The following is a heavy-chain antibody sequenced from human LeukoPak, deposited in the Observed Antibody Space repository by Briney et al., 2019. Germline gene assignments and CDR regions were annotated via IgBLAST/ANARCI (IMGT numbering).Heavy chain of an antibody. J-gene: IGHJ4*02. D-gene: IGHD3-10*01. CDR1: GFGFGSYN. Sequence: GGSLRLSCAASGFGFGSYNMYWVRQAPGKGLEWVTLMSFDGNHKKYADSVKGRFTVSRDNSRNTLFLQMNSLRPEDTAVYYCARVYGSEIDYWGQGTLVTVSS. V-gene: IGHV3-30*03. CDR2: MSFDGNHK. CDR3: ARVYGSEIDY.